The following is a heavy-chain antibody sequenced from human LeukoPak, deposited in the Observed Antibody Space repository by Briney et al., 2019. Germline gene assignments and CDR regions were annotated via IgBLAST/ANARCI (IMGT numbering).Heavy chain of an antibody. V-gene: IGHV4-34*01. D-gene: IGHD1-14*01. J-gene: IGHJ4*02. Sequence: SETLSLTCAGYGVSFSGYYWGWIRQPPGKGLEWIGEINHSGSTNYNPSLKSRVTISVDTSKNQFSLKLSSVTAADTAVYYCASNHPDYWGQGTLVTVSS. CDR1: GVSFSGYY. CDR2: INHSGST. CDR3: ASNHPDY.